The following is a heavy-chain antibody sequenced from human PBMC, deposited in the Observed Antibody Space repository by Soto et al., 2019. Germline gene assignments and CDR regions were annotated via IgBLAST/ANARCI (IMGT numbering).Heavy chain of an antibody. J-gene: IGHJ4*02. Sequence: GGSLRLSCVGSGFTFSYYGMHWVRQVPGKGLEWVAVISCDGGTKYYTDSVKGRFTISRDNSRNTLFLEMNSLRGDDMAVYYCTGEVASGYWGQGTLVTVSS. CDR2: ISCDGGTK. CDR3: TGEVASGY. D-gene: IGHD2-8*02. CDR1: GFTFSYYG. V-gene: IGHV3-30*03.